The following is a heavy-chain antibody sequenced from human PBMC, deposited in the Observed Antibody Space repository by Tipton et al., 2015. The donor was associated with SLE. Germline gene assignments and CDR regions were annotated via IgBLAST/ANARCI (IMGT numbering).Heavy chain of an antibody. Sequence: SLRLSCAASGFTFSSYAMSWVRQAPGKGLEWVSVIYSGGSSTYYADSVKGRFTISRDNSKNTLYLQMNSLRAEDTAVYYCASSLGYYYGSGSYPQFYYFDYWGQGTLVTVSS. CDR2: IYSGGSST. V-gene: IGHV3-23*03. CDR1: GFTFSSYA. J-gene: IGHJ4*02. CDR3: ASSLGYYYGSGSYPQFYYFDY. D-gene: IGHD3-10*01.